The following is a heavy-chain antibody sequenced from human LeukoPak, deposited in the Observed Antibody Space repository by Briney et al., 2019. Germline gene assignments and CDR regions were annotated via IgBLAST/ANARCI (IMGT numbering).Heavy chain of an antibody. J-gene: IGHJ5*02. CDR3: ARGPQIANWFDP. Sequence: SETLSLTCTVSGGSISSYYWSWIRQPPGKGLEWIGYIYYSGSTNYNPSLKSRVTISVDTSKNQFSLKLSSVIAADTAVYYCARGPQIANWFDPWGQGTLVTVSS. D-gene: IGHD3-22*01. CDR2: IYYSGST. CDR1: GGSISSYY. V-gene: IGHV4-59*01.